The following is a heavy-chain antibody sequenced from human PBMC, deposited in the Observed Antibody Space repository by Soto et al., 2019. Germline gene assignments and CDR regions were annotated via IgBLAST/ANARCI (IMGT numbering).Heavy chain of an antibody. J-gene: IGHJ4*02. V-gene: IGHV3-23*01. Sequence: HPGGSLRLSCTASGFTFSSYAMNWVRQAPGKGLEWVSVISGSGGSTYYADSVKGRFTISRDNSKNKLYLQMNSLRAEDTAAYYCAKEGGYRSGSGYFDYWGQGTQVTVSS. CDR3: AKEGGYRSGSGYFDY. D-gene: IGHD6-19*01. CDR2: ISGSGGST. CDR1: GFTFSSYA.